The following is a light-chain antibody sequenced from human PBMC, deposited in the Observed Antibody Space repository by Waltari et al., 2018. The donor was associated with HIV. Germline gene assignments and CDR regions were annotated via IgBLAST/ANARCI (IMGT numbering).Light chain of an antibody. CDR2: GKN. Sequence: QSVLTQPPSASGTPEQRVTIPCSGSTSNIGRTNVSWFQQFPGTAPKVLIYGKNQRPSGVPDRFSGSKSGTSASLAISGLQSEDEADYYCASWDDSLNGPVFGGGTKLTVV. CDR1: TSNIGRTN. V-gene: IGLV1-44*01. CDR3: ASWDDSLNGPV. J-gene: IGLJ2*01.